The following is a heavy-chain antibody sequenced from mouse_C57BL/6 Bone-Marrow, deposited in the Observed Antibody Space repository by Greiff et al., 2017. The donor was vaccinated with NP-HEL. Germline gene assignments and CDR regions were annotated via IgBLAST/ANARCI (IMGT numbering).Heavy chain of an antibody. Sequence: QVQLQQPGAELVMPGASVKLSCKASGYTFTSYWMHWVKQRPGQGLEWIGEIDPSDSYTNYNQKFKGKSTLTVDKSSSTAYMQLSSLTSEDSAVYYCARKTMVTTRTGAMDYWGQGTSVTVSS. CDR3: ARKTMVTTRTGAMDY. CDR2: IDPSDSYT. D-gene: IGHD2-2*01. CDR1: GYTFTSYW. J-gene: IGHJ4*01. V-gene: IGHV1-69*01.